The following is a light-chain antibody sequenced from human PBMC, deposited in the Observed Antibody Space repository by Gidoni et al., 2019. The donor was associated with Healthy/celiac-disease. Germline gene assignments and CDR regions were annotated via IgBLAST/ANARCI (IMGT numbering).Light chain of an antibody. Sequence: EIVLTQSPATLSLSPGERATLSCRASQSVSSYLAWYQQKPGQAPRLLIYDASNRATGIPARLSGSGYGTDFNLNISSLEPEDCAVYYCQQRSNWPGTFGQGTKVEIK. CDR2: DAS. CDR1: QSVSSY. CDR3: QQRSNWPGT. J-gene: IGKJ1*01. V-gene: IGKV3-11*01.